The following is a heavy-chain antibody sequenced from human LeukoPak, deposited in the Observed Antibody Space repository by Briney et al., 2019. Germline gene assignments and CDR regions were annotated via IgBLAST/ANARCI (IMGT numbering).Heavy chain of an antibody. Sequence: ASVKVSCKASGYTFASYGISWVRQATGQGLEWMGWMNPNSGNTGYAQKFQGRVTMTRNTSISTAYMELSSLRSEDTAVYYCARVIAVAGRAFDIWGQGTMVTVSS. CDR3: ARVIAVAGRAFDI. CDR2: MNPNSGNT. CDR1: GYTFASYG. V-gene: IGHV1-8*01. J-gene: IGHJ3*02. D-gene: IGHD6-19*01.